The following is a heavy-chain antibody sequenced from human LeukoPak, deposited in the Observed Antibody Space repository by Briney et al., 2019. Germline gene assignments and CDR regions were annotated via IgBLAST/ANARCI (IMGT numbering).Heavy chain of an antibody. CDR2: IYYSGST. J-gene: IGHJ4*02. Sequence: PSETLSLTCTVSGGSISSYYWSWIRQPPGKGLEWIGYIYYSGSTNYNPSLKSRVTMSVDTSKNQFSLKLSSVTAADTAVYYCARGSGSDSGYYLSWGQGTLVTVSS. D-gene: IGHD3-22*01. CDR3: ARGSGSDSGYYLS. V-gene: IGHV4-59*08. CDR1: GGSISSYY.